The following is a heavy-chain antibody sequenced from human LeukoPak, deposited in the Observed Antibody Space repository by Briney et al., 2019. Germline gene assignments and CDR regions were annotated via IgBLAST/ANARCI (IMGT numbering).Heavy chain of an antibody. CDR2: IRYDGSNK. CDR3: AKIVVPAAIPGYYYMDV. CDR1: GFTFSGYG. Sequence: GGSLRLSCAASGFTFSGYGMHWVRQAPGKGLEWVAFIRYDGSNKYYADSVKGRFTISRDNSKNTLYLQMNSLRAEDTVVYYCAKIVVPAAIPGYYYMDVWGKGTTVTVSS. D-gene: IGHD2-2*02. V-gene: IGHV3-30*02. J-gene: IGHJ6*03.